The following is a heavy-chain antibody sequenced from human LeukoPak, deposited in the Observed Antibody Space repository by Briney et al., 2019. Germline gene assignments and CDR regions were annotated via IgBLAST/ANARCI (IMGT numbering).Heavy chain of an antibody. CDR2: IYPGDSDT. V-gene: IGHV5-51*01. CDR1: GYSFTSYW. CDR3: ARQDFPDYDILTGYANFDY. J-gene: IGHJ4*02. Sequence: GESLKISCKGSGYSFTSYWIGWVRQMPGKGLEWMGIIYPGDSDTRYSPSFQGQVTISADKSISTAYLQWSSLKASDTAMYYRARQDFPDYDILTGYANFDYWGQGTLVTVSS. D-gene: IGHD3-9*01.